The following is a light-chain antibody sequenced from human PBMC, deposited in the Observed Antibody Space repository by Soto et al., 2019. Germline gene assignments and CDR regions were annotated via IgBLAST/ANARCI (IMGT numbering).Light chain of an antibody. V-gene: IGKV3-20*01. Sequence: EIVLTQSPGTPSLSPGEKATLSCRASQSVSSSYLAWYQQKPGQAPRLLIYGASSRATGIPDRFSGSGSGTDFTLTISRLEPEDFAVYYCQQYGSSSTFAPGPKVAIK. J-gene: IGKJ3*01. CDR3: QQYGSSST. CDR1: QSVSSSY. CDR2: GAS.